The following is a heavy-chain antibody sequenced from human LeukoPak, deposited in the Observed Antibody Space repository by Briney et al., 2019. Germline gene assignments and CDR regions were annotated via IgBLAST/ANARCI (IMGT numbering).Heavy chain of an antibody. CDR3: ASQSVVVAATPFSYYYGMDV. CDR1: GFTVSSNY. J-gene: IGHJ6*02. V-gene: IGHV3-66*04. CDR2: IYSGGST. Sequence: PGGSLRLSCAASGFTVSSNYMSWVRQAPGKGLEWVSVIYSGGSTYYADSVKGRFTISRDNSKNTLYLQMNSLRAEDRAVYYCASQSVVVAATPFSYYYGMDVWGQGTTVTVSS. D-gene: IGHD2-15*01.